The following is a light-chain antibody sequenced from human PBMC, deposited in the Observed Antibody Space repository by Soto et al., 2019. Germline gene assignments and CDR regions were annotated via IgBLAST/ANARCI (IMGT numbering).Light chain of an antibody. CDR1: SRYVGGYAY. V-gene: IGLV2-8*01. J-gene: IGLJ1*01. Sequence: QSVLTQPPSASGSPGQSVTISCSGTSRYVGGYAYVSWYQQNPGKAPKPMIYEVTKRPSGVPDRFSGSKSGNTASLTVSGLQAKDEADYYCSSYAGSNNFVFGTGTKVTVL. CDR2: EVT. CDR3: SSYAGSNNFV.